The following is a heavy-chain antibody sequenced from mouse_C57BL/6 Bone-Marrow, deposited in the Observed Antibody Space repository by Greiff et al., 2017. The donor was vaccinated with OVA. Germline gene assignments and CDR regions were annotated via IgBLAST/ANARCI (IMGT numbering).Heavy chain of an antibody. CDR2: IYPGDGDP. CDR1: GYAFSSSW. CDR3: ARYGQLRPPYDAMDY. J-gene: IGHJ4*01. D-gene: IGHD3-2*02. Sequence: VQLQQSGPELVKPGASVKISCKASGYAFSSSWMNWVKQRPGKGLEWIGRIYPGDGDPNYNGKFKGKATLTADKSSSTAYMQLSSLTSEDSAVYFCARYGQLRPPYDAMDYWGQGTSVTVSS. V-gene: IGHV1-82*01.